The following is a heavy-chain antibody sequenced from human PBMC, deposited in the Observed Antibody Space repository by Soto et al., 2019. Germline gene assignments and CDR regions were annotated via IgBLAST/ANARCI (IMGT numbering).Heavy chain of an antibody. Sequence: SETLSLTCTVSGGSISSGGYYWSWIRQHPGKGLEWIGYIYYSGSTYYNPSLKSRVTISVDTSKHQFSLKLSSVTAADTAVYYCARSPYWSSTSCYEEYYFDYWGQGTLVTVSS. CDR2: IYYSGST. J-gene: IGHJ4*02. V-gene: IGHV4-31*03. D-gene: IGHD2-2*01. CDR1: GGSISSGGYY. CDR3: ARSPYWSSTSCYEEYYFDY.